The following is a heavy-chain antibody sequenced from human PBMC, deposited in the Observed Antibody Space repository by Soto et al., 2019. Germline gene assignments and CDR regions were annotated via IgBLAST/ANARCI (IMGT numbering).Heavy chain of an antibody. Sequence: QVQLVQSGAEVKKPGASVKVSCKASGYSFTTYNIHWVRQAPGQGLDWMGIVNPRSGSTVYAQRFQDRVTMTGDTSTSTVYMELSSLRSDDTAVYYCARSVVPATMRGWFDPWGQGTLVTVSS. V-gene: IGHV1-46*03. CDR1: GYSFTTYN. CDR2: VNPRSGST. CDR3: ARSVVPATMRGWFDP. J-gene: IGHJ5*02. D-gene: IGHD2-2*01.